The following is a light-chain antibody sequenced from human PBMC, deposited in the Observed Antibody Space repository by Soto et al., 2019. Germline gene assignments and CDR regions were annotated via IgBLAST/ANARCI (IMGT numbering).Light chain of an antibody. Sequence: DIQMTQSPSTLSASVGDRVTITCRASQSIGTWLAWYQHRPGKAPSLLIYDASTLRSGVPSRFSGSGSGTEFTLTISGLQPDDFAVYICQHSHSSPYTFGQGTTVEI. V-gene: IGKV1-5*01. J-gene: IGKJ2*01. CDR1: QSIGTW. CDR3: QHSHSSPYT. CDR2: DAS.